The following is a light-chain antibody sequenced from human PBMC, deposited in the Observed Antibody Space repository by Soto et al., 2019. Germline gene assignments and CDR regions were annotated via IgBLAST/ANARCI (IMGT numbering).Light chain of an antibody. CDR2: EVS. Sequence: QSALTQPPSASGSPGQSVTISCTGTSSDVGGYNYVSWYQQHPGKAPKLMISEVSKRPSGVPDRFPGSKSGSTASLTVSGLQAEDEADYYCSSFAGNNNLVFGGGTKLTVL. V-gene: IGLV2-8*01. CDR1: SSDVGGYNY. J-gene: IGLJ2*01. CDR3: SSFAGNNNLV.